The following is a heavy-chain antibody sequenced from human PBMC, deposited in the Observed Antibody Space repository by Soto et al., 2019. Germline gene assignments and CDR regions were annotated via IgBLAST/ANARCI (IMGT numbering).Heavy chain of an antibody. Sequence: GGSLRLSCAASGFTFSSYSMNWVRQAPGKGLEWVSHISSSSTIYYADSVKGRFTISRDNAKNSLYLQMNSLRAEDTAVYYCARDYYGHYIFDYWGQGTSVTVSS. CDR3: ARDYYGHYIFDY. D-gene: IGHD4-17*01. CDR1: GFTFSSYS. CDR2: ISSSSTI. J-gene: IGHJ4*02. V-gene: IGHV3-48*01.